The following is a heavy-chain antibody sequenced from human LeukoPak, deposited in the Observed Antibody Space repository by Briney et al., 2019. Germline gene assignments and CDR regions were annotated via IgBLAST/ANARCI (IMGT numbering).Heavy chain of an antibody. J-gene: IGHJ6*02. CDR2: ISSSSSYI. V-gene: IGHV3-21*01. CDR3: ARAPDYYYYGMDV. Sequence: EGSLRLSCAASGFTFSSYSMNWVRQAPGKGLEWVSSISSSSSYIYYADSVKGRFTISRDNAKNSLYLQMNSLRAEDTAVYYCARAPDYYYYGMDVWGQGTTVTVSS. CDR1: GFTFSSYS.